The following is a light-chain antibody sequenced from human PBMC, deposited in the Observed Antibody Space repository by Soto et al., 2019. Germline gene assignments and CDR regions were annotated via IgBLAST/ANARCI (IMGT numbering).Light chain of an antibody. CDR2: GAS. Sequence: EIVLTQSPGTLSLSPGERATLSCRASQSVSSSYLAWYQQKPGQAPRLLIYGASSRATGIPDRFSGSGSGTDFTLTIRRLEPEDFAVYYCQQYGRSLWTFGQGNKVEIK. V-gene: IGKV3-20*01. CDR3: QQYGRSLWT. J-gene: IGKJ1*01. CDR1: QSVSSSY.